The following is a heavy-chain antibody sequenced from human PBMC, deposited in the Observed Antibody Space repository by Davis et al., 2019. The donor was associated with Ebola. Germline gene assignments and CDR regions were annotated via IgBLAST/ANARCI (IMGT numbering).Heavy chain of an antibody. CDR3: ARRNYYYENF. CDR1: GGSVSRSSDF. Sequence: MPSETLSLTCTVSGGSVSRSSDFWSWIRQSPGRGLEWIGYIYYSGSTNYNPSLKSRVTISVDTSKNQFSLKLSSVTAADTAVYYCARRNYYYENFWGQGILVTVSS. D-gene: IGHD3-22*01. V-gene: IGHV4-61*01. J-gene: IGHJ4*02. CDR2: IYYSGST.